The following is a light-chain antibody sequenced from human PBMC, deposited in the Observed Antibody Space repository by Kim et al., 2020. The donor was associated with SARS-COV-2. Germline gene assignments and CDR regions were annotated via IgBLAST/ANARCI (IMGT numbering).Light chain of an antibody. CDR2: GAS. CDR3: HQYATSPPWT. Sequence: EIVLTQSPGTLSLSPGERATISCRASQSVSTNYLAWYQQKPGQAPRLLIYGASSRATGIPARFSGSGSGTDFTFTISRLEPEDFAVYYCHQYATSPPWTFGQGTKVDIK. CDR1: QSVSTNY. J-gene: IGKJ1*01. V-gene: IGKV3-20*01.